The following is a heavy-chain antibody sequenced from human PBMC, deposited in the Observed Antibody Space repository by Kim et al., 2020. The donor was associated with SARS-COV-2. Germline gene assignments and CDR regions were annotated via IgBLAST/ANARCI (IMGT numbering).Heavy chain of an antibody. D-gene: IGHD6-13*01. J-gene: IGHJ4*02. V-gene: IGHV3-23*01. Sequence: YAEHVKCRFSISRDNSKNTLYLQMNSLGADDTAVYYCAKGRASSNGYNFDYWGQGTLVTVSS. CDR3: AKGRASSNGYNFDY.